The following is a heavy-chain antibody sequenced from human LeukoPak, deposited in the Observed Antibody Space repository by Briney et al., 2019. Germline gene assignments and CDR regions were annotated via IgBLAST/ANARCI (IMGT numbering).Heavy chain of an antibody. V-gene: IGHV1-18*01. J-gene: IGHJ4*02. D-gene: IGHD2-15*01. Sequence: GASVKVSCKASGYTFTSYGISWVRQAPGQRLEWMGWISGYNANTKYAQKVQGRVTMTTDTSTSTAHMELRSLRSDDTAVYFCARDVGGPGGDSDSWGQGTLVTVSS. CDR1: GYTFTSYG. CDR2: ISGYNANT. CDR3: ARDVGGPGGDSDS.